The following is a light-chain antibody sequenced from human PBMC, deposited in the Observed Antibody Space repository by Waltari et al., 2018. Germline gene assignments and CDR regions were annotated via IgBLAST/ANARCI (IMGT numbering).Light chain of an antibody. CDR2: GPG. Sequence: SSDLTQDPSVSVALGQTVRITCQGDSLRRYYASWYQQRPGQAPILVLYGPGNRPAGIPDRFSVSTSGNTASLTIPGAQAEDEADYYCHSRETFSTRLFGGGTRLTV. CDR1: SLRRYY. CDR3: HSRETFSTRL. J-gene: IGLJ2*01. V-gene: IGLV3-19*01.